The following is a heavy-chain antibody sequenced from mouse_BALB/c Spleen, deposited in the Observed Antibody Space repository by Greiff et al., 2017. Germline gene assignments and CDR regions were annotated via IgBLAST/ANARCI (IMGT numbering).Heavy chain of an antibody. Sequence: EVQLVESGAELVKPGASVKLSCTASGFNIKDTYMHWVKQRPEQGLEWIGRIDPANGNTKYDPKFQGKATITADTSSNTAYLQLSSLTSEDTAVYYCASDYGYVDYWGQGTTLTVSS. CDR2: IDPANGNT. CDR3: ASDYGYVDY. V-gene: IGHV14-3*02. CDR1: GFNIKDTY. D-gene: IGHD1-1*01. J-gene: IGHJ2*01.